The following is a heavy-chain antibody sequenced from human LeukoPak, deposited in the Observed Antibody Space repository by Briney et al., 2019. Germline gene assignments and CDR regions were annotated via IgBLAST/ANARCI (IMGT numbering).Heavy chain of an antibody. CDR3: VSFYETY. J-gene: IGHJ4*02. V-gene: IGHV3-48*01. CDR2: ISGSSGII. CDR1: GFTFNTYT. Sequence: GGSLRLSCAASGFTFNTYTMNWVRQAPGKGLEWVSYISGSSGIIDYADSVRGRFTISRDNAKNSLYLQMNSLRAEDTAVYYCVSFYETYWGRGTLVTVSS. D-gene: IGHD2-2*01.